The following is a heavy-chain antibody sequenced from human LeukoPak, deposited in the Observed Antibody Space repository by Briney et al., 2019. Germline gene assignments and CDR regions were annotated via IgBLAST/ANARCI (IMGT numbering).Heavy chain of an antibody. CDR3: ARGQRSTVTTLWYFDL. V-gene: IGHV3-9*01. D-gene: IGHD4-17*01. CDR1: GFTFDDYA. Sequence: SLRLSCAASGFTFDDYAMHWVRQTPGKGLEWVSGVTWNSGGTGYADSVKGRFTISRDNAENSVHLQMNSLRAEDTALYYCARGQRSTVTTLWYFDLWGRGTLVTVSS. CDR2: VTWNSGGT. J-gene: IGHJ2*01.